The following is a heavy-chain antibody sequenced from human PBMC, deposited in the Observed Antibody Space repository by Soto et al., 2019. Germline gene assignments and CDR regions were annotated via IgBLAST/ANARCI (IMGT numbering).Heavy chain of an antibody. CDR1: GVTFSSYA. V-gene: IGHV3-23*01. Sequence: HAGSLKLSCAASGVTFSSYAMSWVRQAPGKGLEWVSAISGSGGSTYYADSVKGRFTISRDNSKNTLYLQMNSLRAEDTAVYYCASRSGYPSIGFDYWGQGTLVTVSS. D-gene: IGHD3-3*01. J-gene: IGHJ4*02. CDR3: ASRSGYPSIGFDY. CDR2: ISGSGGST.